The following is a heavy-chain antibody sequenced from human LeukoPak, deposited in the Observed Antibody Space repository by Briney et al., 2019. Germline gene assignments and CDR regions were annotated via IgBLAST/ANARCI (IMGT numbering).Heavy chain of an antibody. J-gene: IGHJ6*03. V-gene: IGHV3-7*01. Sequence: GGSLRLSCAASGFTFSSYWMSWVRQAPGKGLEWVANIRHDGSEKYYVDSVKGRFTISRDNAKNSLYLQMNSLRAEDTAVYYCAREPARRWLHEYYYYMDVWGKGTTVTVSS. CDR2: IRHDGSEK. CDR3: AREPARRWLHEYYYYMDV. CDR1: GFTFSSYW. D-gene: IGHD5-24*01.